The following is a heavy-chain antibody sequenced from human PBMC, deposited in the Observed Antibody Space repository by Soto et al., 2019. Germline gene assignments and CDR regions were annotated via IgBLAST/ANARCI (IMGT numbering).Heavy chain of an antibody. D-gene: IGHD2-15*01. CDR1: GYTFTSFG. CDR3: ARDHRGGTDAFDI. CDR2: ISAYNGNT. J-gene: IGHJ3*02. Sequence: QVQLVQSGAEVKKPGASVKVSCKASGYTFTSFGISWVRQAPGQGLEWMGWISAYNGNTNYAENLQGRVTMTTDTATSTAYMEVRSLRSDDTAVYYCARDHRGGTDAFDIWGQGTMVTVSS. V-gene: IGHV1-18*01.